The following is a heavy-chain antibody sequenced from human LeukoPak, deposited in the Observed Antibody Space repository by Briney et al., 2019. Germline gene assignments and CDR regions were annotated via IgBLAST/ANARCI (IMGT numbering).Heavy chain of an antibody. CDR1: GFTFSSYW. Sequence: GGSLRLSCAASGFTFSSYWMSWVRQAPGKGLEWVANIKYDGSEKHYVDSVKGRFTISRDNAKNSLYLQMNSPRAEDTAVYYCARDIWLLGPRYYFDYWGQGTLVTVSS. J-gene: IGHJ4*02. CDR3: ARDIWLLGPRYYFDY. V-gene: IGHV3-7*01. CDR2: IKYDGSEK. D-gene: IGHD5-12*01.